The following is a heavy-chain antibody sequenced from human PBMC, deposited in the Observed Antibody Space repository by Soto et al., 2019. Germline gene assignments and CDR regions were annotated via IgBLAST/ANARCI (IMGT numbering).Heavy chain of an antibody. CDR1: GFTFSSYW. Sequence: EVQLVESGGGLVQPGGSLRLSCAASGFTFSSYWMSWVRQAPGKGLAWVANIKQDGSEKYYVDSVKGRFTISRDNAKNSLYLQMNSLRAEDTAVYYCARDPLGMIAAAGTNWFDPWGQGTLVTVSS. J-gene: IGHJ5*02. D-gene: IGHD6-13*01. CDR2: IKQDGSEK. V-gene: IGHV3-7*01. CDR3: ARDPLGMIAAAGTNWFDP.